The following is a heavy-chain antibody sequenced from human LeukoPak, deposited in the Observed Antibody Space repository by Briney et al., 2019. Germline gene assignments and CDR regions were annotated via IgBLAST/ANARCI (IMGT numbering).Heavy chain of an antibody. Sequence: GASVKVSCKASGYTFTSYGICWVRQAPGQGLEWMGWISAYNGNTNYAQKLQGRVTMTTDTSTSTAYMELRSLRSDDTAVYYCARDRSSSSWHPDAFDIWGQGTMVTVSS. V-gene: IGHV1-18*01. CDR1: GYTFTSYG. D-gene: IGHD6-13*01. CDR2: ISAYNGNT. J-gene: IGHJ3*02. CDR3: ARDRSSSSWHPDAFDI.